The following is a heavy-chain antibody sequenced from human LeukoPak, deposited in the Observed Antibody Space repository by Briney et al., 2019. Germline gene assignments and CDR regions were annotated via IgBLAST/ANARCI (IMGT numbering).Heavy chain of an antibody. Sequence: PSETLSLNCTVSGGSICTYYWSWIRQPAGKGLEWIGRIHTSGNSDYNPSLKSRVTMSAETSKNQFSLKVRSVTAADTAVYYCAREGSATARPFVSNDYWGQGTLVTVSS. CDR1: GGSICTYY. J-gene: IGHJ4*02. CDR3: AREGSATARPFVSNDY. D-gene: IGHD6-6*01. CDR2: IHTSGNS. V-gene: IGHV4-4*07.